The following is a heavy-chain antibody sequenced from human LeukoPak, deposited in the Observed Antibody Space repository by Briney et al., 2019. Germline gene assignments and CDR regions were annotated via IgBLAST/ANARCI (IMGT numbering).Heavy chain of an antibody. CDR2: INHSGST. CDR1: GGSFSGYY. V-gene: IGHV4-34*01. D-gene: IGHD3-3*01. CDR3: ARSAYYDFWSGPSDY. Sequence: SETLSLTCAVYGGSFSGYYWSWIRQPPGKGLEWIGEINHSGSTNYNPSLKSRVTMSVDTSKNQFSLKLSSVTAADTAVYYCARSAYYDFWSGPSDYWGQGTLVTVSS. J-gene: IGHJ4*02.